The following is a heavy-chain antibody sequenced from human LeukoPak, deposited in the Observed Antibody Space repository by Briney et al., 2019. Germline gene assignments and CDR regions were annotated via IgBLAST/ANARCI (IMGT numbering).Heavy chain of an antibody. Sequence: ASVTVSCKASGSTFTTYGITWVRQAPGQGLEWLGYISAYSGETNYAQKVQGRVIMTTDTSTNTAYLEMRSLTSDDTAVYYCARDIPESFGYYVWGQGSQVIVSS. D-gene: IGHD1-26*01. J-gene: IGHJ4*02. CDR1: GSTFTTYG. V-gene: IGHV1-18*01. CDR2: ISAYSGET. CDR3: ARDIPESFGYYV.